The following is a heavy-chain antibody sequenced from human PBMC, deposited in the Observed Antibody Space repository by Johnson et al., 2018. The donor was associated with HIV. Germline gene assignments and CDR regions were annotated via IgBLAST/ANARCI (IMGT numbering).Heavy chain of an antibody. J-gene: IGHJ3*02. D-gene: IGHD3-22*01. Sequence: VQLVESGGGGVRPGGSLRLSCAASGFTFDDYGMSWVRQAPGKGLEWVSGINWNGGSTGYADSVKGRFTISRDNAKNSLYLQMNSLRAEDTALYYCAREVYYYDTSGQGAFDIWGQGTMVTVSS. CDR3: AREVYYYDTSGQGAFDI. CDR1: GFTFDDYG. V-gene: IGHV3-20*04. CDR2: INWNGGST.